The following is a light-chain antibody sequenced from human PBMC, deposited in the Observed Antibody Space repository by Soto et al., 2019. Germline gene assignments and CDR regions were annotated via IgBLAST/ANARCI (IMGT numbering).Light chain of an antibody. CDR3: PQRSNRPPALT. CDR1: QRVRNNY. J-gene: IGKJ4*01. V-gene: IGKV3-11*01. Sequence: EIVWTQSPGTLSLSPGERAPLTCRASQRVRNNYLAWYQQKPGQAPRLLLYDASNRATGIPARFIGSWSGSYFTLTISSLEPADFSVYYWPQRSNRPPALTFGGGTNVHIK. CDR2: DAS.